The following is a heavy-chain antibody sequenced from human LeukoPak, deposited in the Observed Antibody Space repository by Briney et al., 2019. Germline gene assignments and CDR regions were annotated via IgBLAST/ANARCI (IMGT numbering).Heavy chain of an antibody. CDR2: TFYRSKWSN. D-gene: IGHD7-27*01. CDR1: GDSVSSNSVT. V-gene: IGHV6-1*01. J-gene: IGHJ3*01. Sequence: SQTLSLTCAISGDSVSSNSVTWNWIRQSPSRGLEWLGRTFYRSKWSNDYVVSVKSRITINPDTSKNQFSLQLDSVTPEDTAVYYRTRGKLGTFDVWGQGTMVTVSS. CDR3: TRGKLGTFDV.